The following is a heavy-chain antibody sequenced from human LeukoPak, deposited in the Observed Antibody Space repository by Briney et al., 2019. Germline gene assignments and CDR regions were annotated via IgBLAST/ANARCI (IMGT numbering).Heavy chain of an antibody. CDR2: NYHSGST. V-gene: IGHV4-38-2*02. J-gene: IGHJ5*02. CDR1: GFSISSGYY. Sequence: SETLSLTCTVSGFSISSGYYWGWIRQPPGKGLEWIGSNYHSGSTYYNPSLKIRVTISVDTTKNQFSLYLSSVTAADTAVYYCARGGYYGSGNDFRFDPWGQGTLVTVSS. CDR3: ARGGYYGSGNDFRFDP. D-gene: IGHD3-10*01.